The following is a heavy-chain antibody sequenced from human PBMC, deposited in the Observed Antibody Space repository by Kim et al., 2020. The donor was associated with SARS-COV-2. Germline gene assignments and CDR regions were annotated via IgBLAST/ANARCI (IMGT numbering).Heavy chain of an antibody. CDR2: IYSGGST. J-gene: IGHJ4*02. CDR3: ARGPCDYYDSSGYYCFDY. Sequence: GGSLRLSCAASGFTVSSNYMSWVRQAPGKGLEWVSVIYSGGSTYYADSVKGRFTISRDNSKNTLYLQMNSLRAEDTAVYYCARGPCDYYDSSGYYCFDYWGQGTLVTVSS. CDR1: GFTVSSNY. D-gene: IGHD3-22*01. V-gene: IGHV3-53*01.